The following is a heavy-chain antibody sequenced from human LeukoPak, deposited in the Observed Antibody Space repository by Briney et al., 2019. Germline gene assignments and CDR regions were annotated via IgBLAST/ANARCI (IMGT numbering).Heavy chain of an antibody. CDR3: ARANRYAGGDRHFDY. CDR1: GGSISSYY. CDR2: IYNSGST. D-gene: IGHD1-14*01. V-gene: IGHV4-4*09. Sequence: PSETLTLTCTVSGGSISSYYWSWIRQPPGKGLEWIGYIYNSGSTNYNPSLKSRVNISLDTSKNQFSLKLSSVTAADTAVYFCARANRYAGGDRHFDYWGKGTLITVSS. J-gene: IGHJ4*02.